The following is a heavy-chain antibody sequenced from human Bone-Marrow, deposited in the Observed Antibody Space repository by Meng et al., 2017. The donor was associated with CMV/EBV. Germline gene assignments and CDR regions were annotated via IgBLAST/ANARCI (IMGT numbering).Heavy chain of an antibody. CDR3: ARDLYSSSWYSYYYYGMDV. CDR1: GYTFTGYY. CDR2: INPNSGGT. D-gene: IGHD6-13*01. J-gene: IGHJ6*02. V-gene: IGHV1-2*02. Sequence: ASVKVSCKASGYTFTGYYMHWVRQAPGQGLEWMGWINPNSGGTNYAQKFQGRVTMTRDTSISTAYMELSRLRSDDTGVYYCARDLYSSSWYSYYYYGMDVWGQGTTVTVS.